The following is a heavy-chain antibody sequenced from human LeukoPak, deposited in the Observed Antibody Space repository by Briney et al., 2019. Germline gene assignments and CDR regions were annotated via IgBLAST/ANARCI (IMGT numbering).Heavy chain of an antibody. D-gene: IGHD4-23*01. J-gene: IGHJ4*02. CDR1: GYNFPIYW. CDR3: ARPIYGGLLDY. CDR2: IYPDDSDT. Sequence: GESLKISCQGSGYNFPIYWIGWVRQMPGQGLEWMGIIYPDDSDTRYSPSFQGQVTISADKSISTAYLQWSSLKASDTAMYYCARPIYGGLLDYWGQGTLVTVSS. V-gene: IGHV5-51*01.